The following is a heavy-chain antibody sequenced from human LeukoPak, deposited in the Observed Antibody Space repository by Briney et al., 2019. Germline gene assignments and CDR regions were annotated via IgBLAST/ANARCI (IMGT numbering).Heavy chain of an antibody. D-gene: IGHD5-18*01. J-gene: IGHJ4*02. CDR1: GGTFSSYA. Sequence: SVKVSCKASGGTFSSYAISWVRQAPGQGLEWMGRIIPILGIANYAQKFQGRVTITADKSTSTAYMELSSLRSEDTAVCYCARDLGGYSYGYQVYWGQGTLVTVSS. CDR3: ARDLGGYSYGYQVY. V-gene: IGHV1-69*04. CDR2: IIPILGIA.